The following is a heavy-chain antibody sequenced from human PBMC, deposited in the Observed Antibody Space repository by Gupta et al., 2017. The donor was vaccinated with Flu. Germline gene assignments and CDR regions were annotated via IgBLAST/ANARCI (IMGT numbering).Heavy chain of an antibody. D-gene: IGHD6-19*01. CDR2: VYYSGST. Sequence: QLQLQESGPGLVKPSETLSLTCSVSGGSISSTSYYWGWIRRPPGKGLEWIGSVYYSGSTHYNPSLKSRVTMSVDTSKNHFSLNLRSVTAADTAVYFCARQGIITVAGFDAFDIWGQGTMVTVSS. V-gene: IGHV4-39*01. CDR3: ARQGIITVAGFDAFDI. CDR1: GGSISSTSYY. J-gene: IGHJ3*02.